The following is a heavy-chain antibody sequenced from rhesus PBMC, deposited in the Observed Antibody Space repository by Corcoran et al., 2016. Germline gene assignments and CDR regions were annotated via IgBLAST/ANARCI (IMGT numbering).Heavy chain of an antibody. CDR1: GGSISSSY. V-gene: IGHV4-169*02. Sequence: QLQLQESGPGLVKPSETLSVTCAVSGGSISSSYWSWIRQAPGKGLEWIGYIYGSCSSTNYNPSLKSRVILSVDTSKNQLALKLSSVTTADTAVYYCARDLTYSSGWYGFDYWGQGVLVTVSS. CDR3: ARDLTYSSGWYGFDY. D-gene: IGHD6-31*01. J-gene: IGHJ4*01. CDR2: IYGSCSST.